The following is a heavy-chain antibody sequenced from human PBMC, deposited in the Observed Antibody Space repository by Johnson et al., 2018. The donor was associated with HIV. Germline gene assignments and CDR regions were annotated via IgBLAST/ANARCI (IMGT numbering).Heavy chain of an antibody. CDR2: ISWDGGST. Sequence: VQLVESGGGVVQPGRSLRLSCAASGFTFDDYTMHWVRQAPGKGLEWVSLISWDGGSTYYADSVKGRFTISRDNSKNSLYLQMNSLRAEDTALYYCARDHLRRSHAFDIWGQGTMVTVSS. V-gene: IGHV3-43D*03. CDR3: ARDHLRRSHAFDI. J-gene: IGHJ3*02. CDR1: GFTFDDYT. D-gene: IGHD2-15*01.